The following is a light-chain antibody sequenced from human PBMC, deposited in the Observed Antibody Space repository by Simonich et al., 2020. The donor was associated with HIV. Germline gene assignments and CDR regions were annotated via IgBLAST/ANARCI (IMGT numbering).Light chain of an antibody. CDR2: EVS. CDR3: SSYTSSTTLVL. Sequence: QSALTQPPSASGSPGQSVTISCTGTSSDVGGYNYVSWYQQHPGKAPKLMIYEVSKRPSGVPDRFSGSKSDNTASLTVSGLQAEDEADYYCSSYTSSTTLVLFGGGTKLTVL. CDR1: SSDVGGYNY. J-gene: IGLJ2*01. V-gene: IGLV2-8*01.